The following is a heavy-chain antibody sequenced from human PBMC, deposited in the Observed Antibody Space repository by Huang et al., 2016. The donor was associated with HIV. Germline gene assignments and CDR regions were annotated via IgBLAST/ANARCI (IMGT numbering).Heavy chain of an antibody. D-gene: IGHD3-3*01. CDR1: GLTFGSFG. J-gene: IGHJ4*02. Sequence: QVQLVESGGGVVQPGGSLRLSCTASGLTFGSFGMHWVRQAPGKVLEWVAFIRYDGNNYYYADSVRGRFTISRDNSKDTLYLQMNRLRPDDSAVYYCAKDLTYTFGRHFDYWGRGTLVTVSS. CDR3: AKDLTYTFGRHFDY. CDR2: IRYDGNNY. V-gene: IGHV3-30*02.